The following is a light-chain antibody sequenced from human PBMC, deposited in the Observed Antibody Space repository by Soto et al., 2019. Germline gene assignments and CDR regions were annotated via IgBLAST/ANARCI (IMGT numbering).Light chain of an antibody. CDR2: DVS. CDR1: SSVVGDYNS. Sequence: QSALTQPRSVSGSPGQSVTVSCIGTSSVVGDYNSVSWYQQHPGKAPKLMIYDVSKRPSGVPDRFSGSKSGNTASLTISGLQAEGEADYYCCSYVGGYSYVFGIGTKVTVL. J-gene: IGLJ1*01. V-gene: IGLV2-11*01. CDR3: CSYVGGYSYV.